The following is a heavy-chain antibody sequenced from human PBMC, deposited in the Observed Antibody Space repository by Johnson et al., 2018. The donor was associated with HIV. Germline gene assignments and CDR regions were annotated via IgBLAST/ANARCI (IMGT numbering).Heavy chain of an antibody. Sequence: QVQLVESGGGVVQPGGSLRLSCAASGFTFSSYGMHWVRQAPGKGLEWVAVISYDESNKYYADSVKGRFTISRDNSKNTLYLQMSSLRAEDTAVYYCAKAGAKVGAGMSFDFWGQGTMVTVSS. CDR2: ISYDESNK. J-gene: IGHJ3*01. V-gene: IGHV3-30*18. CDR1: GFTFSSYG. D-gene: IGHD1-26*01. CDR3: AKAGAKVGAGMSFDF.